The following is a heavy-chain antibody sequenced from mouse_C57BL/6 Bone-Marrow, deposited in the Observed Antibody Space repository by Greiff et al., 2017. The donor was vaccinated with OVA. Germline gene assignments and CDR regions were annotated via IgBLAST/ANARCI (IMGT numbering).Heavy chain of an antibody. Sequence: VQLQQSGAELARPGASVKLSCKASGYTFTSYGISWVKQRTGQGLEWIGEIYPRSGNTYYNEKFKGKATLTADKSSSTAYMELRSLTSEDSAVYFCARSVITTVAPFAYWGRGTLVTVSA. CDR2: IYPRSGNT. J-gene: IGHJ3*01. CDR1: GYTFTSYG. V-gene: IGHV1-81*01. CDR3: ARSVITTVAPFAY. D-gene: IGHD1-1*01.